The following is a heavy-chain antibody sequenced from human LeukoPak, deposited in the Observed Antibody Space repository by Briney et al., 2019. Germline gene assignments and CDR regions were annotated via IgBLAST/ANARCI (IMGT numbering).Heavy chain of an antibody. CDR1: GYTFTGYY. CDR3: ARMRLLEDAFDI. J-gene: IGHJ3*02. Sequence: ASVKVSCKASGYTFTGYYLHWVRQAPGQGLEWMGCVNPNSGDTNYAQKFQGSVTMTRDTSISTVYMELSRLRSDDTAVYYCARMRLLEDAFDIWGQGTMVTVSS. CDR2: VNPNSGDT. D-gene: IGHD2-15*01. V-gene: IGHV1-2*02.